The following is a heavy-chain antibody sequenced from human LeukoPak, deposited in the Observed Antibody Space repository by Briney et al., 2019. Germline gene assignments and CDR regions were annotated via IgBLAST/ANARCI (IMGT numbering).Heavy chain of an antibody. V-gene: IGHV3-30*02. J-gene: IGHJ4*02. Sequence: GGSLRLSCAASGFTFSSYAMTWVRQAPGKGLEWVAFIRYDGNKKYYADSVKGRFTISRDNSKNTLYLQMNSLRAEDTAVYYSSPVIIGYWGQGTLVTVSS. CDR2: IRYDGNKK. D-gene: IGHD3-10*01. CDR3: SPVIIGY. CDR1: GFTFSSYA.